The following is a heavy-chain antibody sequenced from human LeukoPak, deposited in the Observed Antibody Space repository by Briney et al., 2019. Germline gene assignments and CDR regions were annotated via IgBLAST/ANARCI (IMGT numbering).Heavy chain of an antibody. J-gene: IGHJ4*02. CDR2: INPNSGDT. V-gene: IGHV1-2*02. Sequence: GAPVKVSCRASGYTFIGYYMHWVRQAPGQGLEWMGWINPNSGDTKYAQKFQGRVTMTRDTSISTAYMELSRLRSDDTAVYYCARDSGYDYWGQGTLVTVSS. CDR1: GYTFIGYY. CDR3: ARDSGYDY. D-gene: IGHD5-12*01.